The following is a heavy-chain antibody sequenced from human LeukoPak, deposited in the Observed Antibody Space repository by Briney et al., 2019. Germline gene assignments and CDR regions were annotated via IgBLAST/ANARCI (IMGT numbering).Heavy chain of an antibody. V-gene: IGHV3-64*01. CDR3: ARSTYHDD. Sequence: PGGSLRLSCAASGFIFNTYTMHWVRQAPGKGLEYVSTISGDGLRTYYANSVKGRFTVSRDNSKNTLYLQMGSLRTEDMAMYYCARSTYHDDRGQGTLVTVSS. D-gene: IGHD2/OR15-2a*01. CDR2: ISGDGLRT. J-gene: IGHJ1*01. CDR1: GFIFNTYT.